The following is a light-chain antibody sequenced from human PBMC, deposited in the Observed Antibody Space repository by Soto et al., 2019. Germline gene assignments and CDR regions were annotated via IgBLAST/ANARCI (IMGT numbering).Light chain of an antibody. CDR1: QSVSSSY. J-gene: IGKJ1*01. CDR3: QQYGSSPRT. CDR2: GAS. V-gene: IGKV3-20*01. Sequence: EIVLTQSPGTLSLSPGERATLSCRASQSVSSSYLAWYQQKPGQAPRPLIYGASSRATGIPDRFSGSGSGTYCTLTISRLEPEDFAVYYGQQYGSSPRTFGQGTKVEIK.